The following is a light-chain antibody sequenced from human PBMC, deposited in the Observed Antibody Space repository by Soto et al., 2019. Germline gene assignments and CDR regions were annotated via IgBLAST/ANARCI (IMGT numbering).Light chain of an antibody. J-gene: IGLJ2*01. V-gene: IGLV2-14*03. Sequence: QSVLTQPASVSGSPGQSITISCTGTSSDIGDYKYVSWYQQHPGKAPKLMIYDVSNRPSGVSNRFSGSKSGNTASLTISGLQAEDEGDYYCSSDTDSSVVIFGAGTQLTVL. CDR2: DVS. CDR1: SSDIGDYKY. CDR3: SSDTDSSVVI.